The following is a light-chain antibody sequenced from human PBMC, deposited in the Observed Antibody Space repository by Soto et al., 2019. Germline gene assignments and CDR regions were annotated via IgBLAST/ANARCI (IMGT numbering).Light chain of an antibody. J-gene: IGKJ1*01. CDR2: DTS. V-gene: IGKV3-11*01. CDR3: QQRNNWPPTWT. CDR1: QSLSNY. Sequence: EIVLTQSPATLSLSPGERATLSCRASQSLSNYLAWYQQKPGQAPRLLIYDTSHRATGIPARFSGSGSGTDFTLTISSLEPEDFAVYYCQQRNNWPPTWTFGQGTKVEIK.